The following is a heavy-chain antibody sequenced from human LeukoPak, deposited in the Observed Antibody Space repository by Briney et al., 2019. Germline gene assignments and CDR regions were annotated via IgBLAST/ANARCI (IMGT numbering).Heavy chain of an antibody. Sequence: ASVKVSCKASGGTFSSYAISWVRQAPGRGLEWMGGIIPIFGTANYAQKFQGRVTITADESTSTAYMELSSLRSEDTAVYYCARVGLRELLGYFDYWGQGTLVTVSS. V-gene: IGHV1-69*13. CDR1: GGTFSSYA. J-gene: IGHJ4*02. D-gene: IGHD1-26*01. CDR2: IIPIFGTA. CDR3: ARVGLRELLGYFDY.